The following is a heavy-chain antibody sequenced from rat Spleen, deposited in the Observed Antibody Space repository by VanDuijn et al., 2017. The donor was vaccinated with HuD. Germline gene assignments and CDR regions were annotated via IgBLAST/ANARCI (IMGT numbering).Heavy chain of an antibody. CDR1: GFTFNNYW. CDR2: ISIGGYNT. J-gene: IGHJ2*01. CDR3: ARHNNPDY. V-gene: IGHV5-31*01. Sequence: EVQLMESGGGLVQPGRSLKLSCVASGFTFNNYWMTWIRQAPGKGLEWVASISIGGYNTYYRDSVKGRFSISRDDAKSTLYLQMDSLRSEDTATYYCARHNNPDYWGQGVMVTVSS. D-gene: IGHD1-10*01.